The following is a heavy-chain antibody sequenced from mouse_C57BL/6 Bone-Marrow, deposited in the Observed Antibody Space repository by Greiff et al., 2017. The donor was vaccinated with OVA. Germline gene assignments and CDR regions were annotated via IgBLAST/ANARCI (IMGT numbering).Heavy chain of an antibody. CDR2: FYPGDGDT. V-gene: IGHV1-80*01. CDR3: ARSYYSNYGFYYAMDY. D-gene: IGHD2-5*01. J-gene: IGHJ4*01. CDR1: GYAFSSYW. Sequence: QVQLQQSGAELVKPGASVKISCKASGYAFSSYWLNWVKQRPGRGLEWIGQFYPGDGDTNYNGKFKGKATLTADKSSSTAYMQLSSLTSEDSAVYFCARSYYSNYGFYYAMDYWGQGTSVTVSS.